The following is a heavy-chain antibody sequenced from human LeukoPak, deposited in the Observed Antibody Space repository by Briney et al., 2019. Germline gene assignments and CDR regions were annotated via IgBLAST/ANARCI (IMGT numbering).Heavy chain of an antibody. CDR3: ARGGPLLNYYMDV. Sequence: ASVKVSCKASGGTFSSYAISWVRQAPGQGLEWMGGIIPIFGTANYAQKFQGRVTITTDESTSTAYMELSSLRSEDTAVYYCARGGPLLNYYMDVWAKGPRSPSP. J-gene: IGHJ6*03. D-gene: IGHD1-26*01. CDR2: IIPIFGTA. V-gene: IGHV1-69*05. CDR1: GGTFSSYA.